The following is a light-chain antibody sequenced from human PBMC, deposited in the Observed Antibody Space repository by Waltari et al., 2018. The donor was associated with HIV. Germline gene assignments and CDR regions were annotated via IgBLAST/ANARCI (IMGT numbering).Light chain of an antibody. J-gene: IGKJ4*01. Sequence: DIQMTQSSSTLSASVGSRVTIPCRSSRSISSWLAWYQQKPGKAPKLLIYEASTLESGVPTRFSGRGSGTEFTLTISRLQPDDFATYYCKHYNIYSGVSFGGGPRVET. CDR3: KHYNIYSGVS. CDR2: EAS. V-gene: IGKV1-5*03. CDR1: RSISSW.